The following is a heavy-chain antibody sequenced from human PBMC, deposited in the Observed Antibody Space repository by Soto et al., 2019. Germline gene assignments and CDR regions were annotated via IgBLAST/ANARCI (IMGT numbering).Heavy chain of an antibody. Sequence: EVQLVESGGGLIQPGGSLRLSCAASGFTVSSNYMRWVRQAPGKGLEWVSVIYSGGSTYYAESVKGRFTISKDNSKNTLYLQMNSVRADDTAVYYCARERVEWGYPEYFQHWGQGTLVTVSS. D-gene: IGHD5-18*01. J-gene: IGHJ1*01. CDR2: IYSGGST. CDR1: GFTVSSNY. CDR3: ARERVEWGYPEYFQH. V-gene: IGHV3-53*01.